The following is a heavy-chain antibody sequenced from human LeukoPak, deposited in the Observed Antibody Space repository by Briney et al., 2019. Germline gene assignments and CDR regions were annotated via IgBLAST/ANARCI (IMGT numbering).Heavy chain of an antibody. D-gene: IGHD3-10*01. CDR1: GGSISSGSYY. V-gene: IGHV4-39*07. J-gene: IGHJ3*02. Sequence: PSETLSLTCTVSGGSISSGSYYWSWIRQPPGKGLEWIGSIYYSGSTYYNPSLKSRVTISVDTSKNQFSLKLSSVTAADTAVYYCARDRRDGSGSYYRDAFDIWGQGTMVTVSS. CDR2: IYYSGST. CDR3: ARDRRDGSGSYYRDAFDI.